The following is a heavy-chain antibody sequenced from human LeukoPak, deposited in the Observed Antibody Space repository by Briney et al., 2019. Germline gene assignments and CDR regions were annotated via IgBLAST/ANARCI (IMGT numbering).Heavy chain of an antibody. CDR2: ITPSGTYT. D-gene: IGHD6-6*01. CDR1: GFTFTDYW. Sequence: GGSLRLSCAASGFTFTDYWMHWVRQVPGKGLEWVSSITPSGTYTYYADSVKGRFSISRDNTKSSLYLQMNSLGADDTAVYFCSRAEYSTSTRKHSFDRWGQGTLVTVSS. J-gene: IGHJ5*02. V-gene: IGHV3-21*01. CDR3: SRAEYSTSTRKHSFDR.